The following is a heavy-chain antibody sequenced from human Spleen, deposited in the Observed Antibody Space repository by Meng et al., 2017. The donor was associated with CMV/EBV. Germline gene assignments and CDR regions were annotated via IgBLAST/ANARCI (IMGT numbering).Heavy chain of an antibody. D-gene: IGHD3-9*01. V-gene: IGHV3-74*01. CDR2: INTDATST. CDR3: ARASYDLSAGYYVDY. J-gene: IGHJ4*02. CDR1: GFTVSSNY. Sequence: GESLKISCAASGFTVSSNYMSWVRQAPGKGLVWVSRINTDATSTRYADSVKGRFTISRENAKNTLYLQMNSLRAEDTALYYCARASYDLSAGYYVDYWGQGTLVTVSS.